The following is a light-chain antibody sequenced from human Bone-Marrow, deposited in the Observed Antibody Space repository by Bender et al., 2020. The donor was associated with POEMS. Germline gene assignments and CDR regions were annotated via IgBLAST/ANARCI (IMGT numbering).Light chain of an antibody. J-gene: IGLJ3*02. CDR2: EGI. Sequence: QSALTQPASVSGSPGQSITISCSGITGGVGTHNLVSWYQHHPGKSPKLLIYEGIRRPSAISGLFSGSKSGSVTISGLQTEGEADYYCCSFAGRGCVGVCGGGTKLTVL. CDR1: TGGVGTHNL. V-gene: IGLV2-23*01. CDR3: CSFAGRGCVGV.